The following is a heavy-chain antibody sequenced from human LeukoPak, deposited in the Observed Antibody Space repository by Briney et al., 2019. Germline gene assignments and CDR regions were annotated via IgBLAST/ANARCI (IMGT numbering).Heavy chain of an antibody. CDR2: IRYDGSNK. D-gene: IGHD1-26*01. V-gene: IGHV3-30*02. J-gene: IGHJ3*02. CDR1: GFNFGSFG. Sequence: GGSLRLSCTASGFNFGSFGMHWVRQAPGKGLEWVAFIRYDGSNKYYADSVKGRFTISRDNSKNTLYLQMNSLRAEDTAVYYCASSGSFWDAFDIWGQGTMVTVSS. CDR3: ASSGSFWDAFDI.